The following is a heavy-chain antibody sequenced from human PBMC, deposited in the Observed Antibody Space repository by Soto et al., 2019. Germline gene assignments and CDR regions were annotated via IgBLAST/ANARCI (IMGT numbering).Heavy chain of an antibody. CDR2: IGTAGDT. J-gene: IGHJ6*02. CDR1: GFTFSSYD. CDR3: ARVRGGSSWDYYGMDV. Sequence: GGSLRLSCAASGFTFSSYDMHWVRQATGKGLEWVSAIGTAGDTYYPGSVKGRFTISRENAKNSLYLQMNSLRAGDTAVYYCARVRGGSSWDYYGMDVWGQGTTVTVSS. D-gene: IGHD6-13*01. V-gene: IGHV3-13*04.